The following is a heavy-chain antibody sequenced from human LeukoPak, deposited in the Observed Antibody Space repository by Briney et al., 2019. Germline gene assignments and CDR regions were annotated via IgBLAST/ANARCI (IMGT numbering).Heavy chain of an antibody. CDR2: ISYDGSNK. D-gene: IGHD1-14*01. CDR3: ERDPGTEGYRCSDP. J-gene: IGHJ5*02. CDR1: GFTFSSYA. Sequence: GGSLRLPCAASGFTFSSYAMHWVRQAPGKGLEWVAVISYDGSNKYYADSVKGRFTISRDNSKNTLYLQMNSLRAEDTAVYYCERDPGTEGYRCSDPWGQGPLVTVSS. V-gene: IGHV3-30-3*01.